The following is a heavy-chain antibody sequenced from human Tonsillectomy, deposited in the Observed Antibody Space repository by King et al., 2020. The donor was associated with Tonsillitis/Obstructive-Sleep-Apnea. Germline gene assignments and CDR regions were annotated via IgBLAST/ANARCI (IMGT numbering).Heavy chain of an antibody. CDR3: ASGYCSGGSCPHYYYMDV. J-gene: IGHJ6*03. D-gene: IGHD2-15*01. Sequence: DVQLVESGGGLIQPGGSLRLSCAVSGFSVSNDYMSWVRQAPGKGLEWVSVIYSGGSTYYADSVKGRFTISRDNSKNTVYLQMNSLRAEDAAVYYCASGYCSGGSCPHYYYMDVWGKGTTVTVS. CDR1: GFSVSNDY. CDR2: IYSGGST. V-gene: IGHV3-53*01.